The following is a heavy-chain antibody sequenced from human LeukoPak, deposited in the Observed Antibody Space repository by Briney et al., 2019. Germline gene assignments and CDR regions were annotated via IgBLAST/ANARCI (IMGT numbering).Heavy chain of an antibody. V-gene: IGHV1-69*13. CDR2: IIPIFGTA. J-gene: IGHJ4*02. Sequence: APVKVSCKASGGTFSSYAISWVRQAPGQGLEWMGGIIPIFGTANYAQKFQGRATITADESTSTAYTELSSLRSEDTAVYYCARENSGPYYFDYWGQGTLVTVSS. CDR3: ARENSGPYYFDY. CDR1: GGTFSSYA. D-gene: IGHD2/OR15-2a*01.